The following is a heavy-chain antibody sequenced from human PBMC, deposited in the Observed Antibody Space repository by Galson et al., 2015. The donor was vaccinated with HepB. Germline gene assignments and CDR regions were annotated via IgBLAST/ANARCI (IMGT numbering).Heavy chain of an antibody. V-gene: IGHV5-51*01. J-gene: IGHJ6*02. CDR2: IYPGDSDT. Sequence: QSGAEVKKPGESLKISCKTSGYSFSIYWIGWVRQMPGKGLEWMGIIYPGDSDTRYSPSFQGQVTISADKSISTAYLQWSSLKASDTAMYYCARRGFFYYYGMDVWGQGTTVTVSS. CDR3: ARRGFFYYYGMDV. CDR1: GYSFSIYW.